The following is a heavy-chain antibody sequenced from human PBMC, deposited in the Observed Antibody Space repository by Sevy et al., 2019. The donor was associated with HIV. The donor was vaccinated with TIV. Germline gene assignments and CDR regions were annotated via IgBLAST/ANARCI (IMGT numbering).Heavy chain of an antibody. D-gene: IGHD2-15*01. CDR3: AKDGRPAGFDD. CDR2: MKQDGSEE. V-gene: IGHV3-7*03. J-gene: IGHJ4*02. Sequence: GGSLRLSCAASGFSFSIYWMSWVRQAPGKGLEWVATMKQDGSEEDYVDSVKGRFTISRDNSMNTLFLEMNNLRVEDTAVYYCAKDGRPAGFDDWGQGTLVTVSS. CDR1: GFSFSIYW.